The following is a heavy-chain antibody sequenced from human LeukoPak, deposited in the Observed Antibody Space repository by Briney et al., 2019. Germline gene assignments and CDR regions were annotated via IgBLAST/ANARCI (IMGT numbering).Heavy chain of an antibody. Sequence: PGGSLRLSCAASGFTFDDYAMHWVRQAPGKGLQWISSINWVGDTSSYADSVKGWFTVSRDNTKGSLYLQMHSLRSEDTALYYCAKDRQYGDYGGGDFFDSWGQGTLVTVSS. CDR1: GFTFDDYA. CDR2: INWVGDTS. D-gene: IGHD4-17*01. CDR3: AKDRQYGDYGGGDFFDS. J-gene: IGHJ4*02. V-gene: IGHV3-43D*03.